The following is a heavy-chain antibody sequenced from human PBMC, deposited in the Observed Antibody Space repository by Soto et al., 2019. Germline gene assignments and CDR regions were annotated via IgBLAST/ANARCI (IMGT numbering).Heavy chain of an antibody. CDR1: GGTFSSYA. J-gene: IGHJ4*02. CDR2: IIPIFGTA. D-gene: IGHD3-22*01. V-gene: IGHV1-69*01. Sequence: QVQLVQSGAAVKKPGSSVKVSCKASGGTFSSYAISWVRQAPGQGLEWMGGIIPIFGTANYAQKFQGRVTITADESTSTADMERSSLRSEDTAVYYCARVGLLRPFSQLDYWGQGTLVTVSS. CDR3: ARVGLLRPFSQLDY.